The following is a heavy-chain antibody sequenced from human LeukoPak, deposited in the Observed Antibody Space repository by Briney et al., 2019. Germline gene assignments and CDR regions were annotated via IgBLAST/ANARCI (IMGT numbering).Heavy chain of an antibody. V-gene: IGHV1-46*01. Sequence: ASVKVSCKASGYTFTSNYIHWVRQAPGQGLEWMGMIYPRDGSTGYAQKFQGRVTVTRDTSTSTVHMELSGLRSEDTAVYYCARDQEGFDYWGQGTLVTVSS. J-gene: IGHJ4*02. CDR3: ARDQEGFDY. CDR1: GYTFTSNY. CDR2: IYPRDGST.